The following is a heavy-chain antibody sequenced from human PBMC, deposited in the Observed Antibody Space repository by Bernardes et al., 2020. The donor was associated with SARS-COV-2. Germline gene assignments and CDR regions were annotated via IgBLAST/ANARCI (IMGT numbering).Heavy chain of an antibody. J-gene: IGHJ4*02. V-gene: IGHV1-18*01. CDR3: ARGLSSRIAVAGQVDY. D-gene: IGHD6-19*01. CDR1: GYTFTSYG. Sequence: ASVKVSCKASGYTFTSYGISWVRQAPGQGLEWMGWISAYNGNTNYAQKLQGRVTMTTDTSTSTAYMELRSLRSDDTAVYYCARGLSSRIAVAGQVDYWGQGTLVTVSS. CDR2: ISAYNGNT.